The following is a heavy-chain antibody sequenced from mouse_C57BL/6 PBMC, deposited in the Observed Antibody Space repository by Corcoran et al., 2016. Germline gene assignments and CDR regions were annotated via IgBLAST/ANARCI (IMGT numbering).Heavy chain of an antibody. D-gene: IGHD2-4*01. CDR2: IYPGSGNT. V-gene: IGHV1-76*01. CDR3: ARGNYDLSWFAY. J-gene: IGHJ3*01. CDR1: GYTFTDYY. Sequence: QVQLKQSGAELVRPGASVKLSCKASGYTFTDYYINWVKQRPGQGLEWIARIYPGSGNTYYNEKFKGKATLTAEKSSSTAYMQLSSLTSEDSAVYFCARGNYDLSWFAYWGQGTLVTVSA.